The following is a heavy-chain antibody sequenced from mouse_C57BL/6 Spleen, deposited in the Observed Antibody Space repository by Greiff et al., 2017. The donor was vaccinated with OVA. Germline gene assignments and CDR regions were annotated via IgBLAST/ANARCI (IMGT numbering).Heavy chain of an antibody. V-gene: IGHV1-61*01. J-gene: IGHJ3*01. CDR1: GYTFTSYW. CDR3: ARRDYGRAWFAY. CDR2: IYPSDSET. D-gene: IGHD1-1*01. Sequence: VQLQQPGAELVRPGSSVKLSCKVSGYTFTSYWMDWVKQRPGQGLEWIGNIYPSDSETHYNQKFKDKATLTVDKSSSTAYMQLSSLTSEDSAVYYCARRDYGRAWFAYWGQGTLVTVSA.